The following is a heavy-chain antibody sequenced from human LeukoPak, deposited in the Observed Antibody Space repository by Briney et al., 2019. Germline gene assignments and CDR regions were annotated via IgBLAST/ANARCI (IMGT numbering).Heavy chain of an antibody. CDR1: GFTFSSYS. J-gene: IGHJ6*02. V-gene: IGHV3-30*18. CDR2: ISYDGSNK. CDR3: AKDRGSYYSANYYYGMDV. D-gene: IGHD1-26*01. Sequence: GGSLRLSCAASGFTFSSYSMNWVRQAPGKGLEWVAVISYDGSNKYYADSVKRRFTISRDNSKNTLYLQMNSLRAEDTAVYYCAKDRGSYYSANYYYGMDVWGQGTTVTVSS.